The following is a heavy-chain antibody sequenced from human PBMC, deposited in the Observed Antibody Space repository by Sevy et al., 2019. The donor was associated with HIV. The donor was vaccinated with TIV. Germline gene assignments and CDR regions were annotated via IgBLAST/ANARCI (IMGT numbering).Heavy chain of an antibody. Sequence: SETLSLTCTVSGGSISSYYWSWIRHPPGKGLEWIGYIYYSGSTNYNPSLKSRVTISVDTSKNQFSLKLSSVTAADTAVYYCARRYCSSTSCFDDAFDIWGQGTMVTVSS. CDR1: GGSISSYY. CDR3: ARRYCSSTSCFDDAFDI. D-gene: IGHD2-2*01. V-gene: IGHV4-59*08. CDR2: IYYSGST. J-gene: IGHJ3*02.